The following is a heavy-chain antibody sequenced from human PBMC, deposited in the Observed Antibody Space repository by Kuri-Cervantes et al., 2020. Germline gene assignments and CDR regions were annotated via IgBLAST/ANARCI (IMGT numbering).Heavy chain of an antibody. J-gene: IGHJ4*02. CDR1: GGSISSYY. CDR3: ARANGDYYFDY. V-gene: IGHV4-59*08. CDR2: IYYSGSA. D-gene: IGHD4-17*01. Sequence: SETLSLTCTVSGGSISSYYWSWIRQPPGKGLEWIGYIYYSGSAYYNPSLKSRVTISVDTSKNQFSLKVNSVTAADTAVYYCARANGDYYFDYWGQGTLVTVSS.